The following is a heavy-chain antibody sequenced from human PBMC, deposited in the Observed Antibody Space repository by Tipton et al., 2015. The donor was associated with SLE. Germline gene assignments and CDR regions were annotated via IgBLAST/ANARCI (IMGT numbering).Heavy chain of an antibody. CDR2: IYDTGNT. CDR1: GGSISSRSYD. D-gene: IGHD3-22*01. CDR3: VGWGSSGYYYGFDY. J-gene: IGHJ4*02. Sequence: TLSLTCTVSGGSISSRSYDWGWICQPPGKGLEWIGSIYDTGNTYYKPSLKRRVTISEDTSRNQFSLKLTSVTAAGTAVYYCVGWGSSGYYYGFDYWGQGTLVTVSS. V-gene: IGHV4-39*01.